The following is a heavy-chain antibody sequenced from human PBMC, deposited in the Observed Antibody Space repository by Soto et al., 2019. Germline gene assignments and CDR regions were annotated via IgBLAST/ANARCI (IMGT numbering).Heavy chain of an antibody. Sequence: PGGSLRLSCAASGFTFSSYWMHWVRQAPGKGLVWVSRINSDGSSTSYADSVKGRFTISRDNAKNTLYLQMNSLRAEDTAVYYCARDPHLPYYDYVWGREYYFEYWGQGTLVTVSS. CDR3: ARDPHLPYYDYVWGREYYFEY. CDR1: GFTFSSYW. V-gene: IGHV3-74*01. CDR2: INSDGSST. J-gene: IGHJ4*02. D-gene: IGHD3-16*01.